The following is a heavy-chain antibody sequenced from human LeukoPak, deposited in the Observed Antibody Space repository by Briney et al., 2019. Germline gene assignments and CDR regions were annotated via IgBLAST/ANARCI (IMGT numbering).Heavy chain of an antibody. D-gene: IGHD6-19*01. V-gene: IGHV4-39*01. CDR3: ASRSSGWYFTFGRVPF. Sequence: TSETLSLTCTVSGGSISSSSYYWGWIRQPPGKGLEWIGSIYYSGSTYYNPSLKSRVTISVDTSKNQFSLKLSSVTAADTAVYYCASRSSGWYFTFGRVPFWGHGTLVTVSS. CDR1: GGSISSSSYY. CDR2: IYYSGST. J-gene: IGHJ4*01.